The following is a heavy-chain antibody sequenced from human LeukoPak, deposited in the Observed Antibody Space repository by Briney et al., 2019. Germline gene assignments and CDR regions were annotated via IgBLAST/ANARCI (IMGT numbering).Heavy chain of an antibody. V-gene: IGHV3-64*04. J-gene: IGHJ4*02. Sequence: GGSLRLSCSASGFTFISYAIHWVRQAPGKGLEYVSAISNNGGSKYYADSVKGRFTISRDNAKNTVYLEMNNLRAEDTAVYYCAAVVAATPYWGQGTLVTVSS. CDR3: AAVVAATPY. CDR1: GFTFISYA. CDR2: ISNNGGSK. D-gene: IGHD5-12*01.